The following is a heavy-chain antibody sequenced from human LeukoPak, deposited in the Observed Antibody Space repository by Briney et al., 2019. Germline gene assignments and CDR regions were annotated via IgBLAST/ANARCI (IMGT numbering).Heavy chain of an antibody. CDR3: ARGWGAVAGPFDY. D-gene: IGHD6-19*01. J-gene: IGHJ4*02. CDR1: GVSVSTNSAA. CDR2: TYYRSQWYN. V-gene: IGHV6-1*01. Sequence: SQTLSLTCAISGVSVSTNSAAWNWIRPSPSRGLEWLVRTYYRSQWYNDYAVSVKSRITINPDTSKNQFSLQLNSVTPEDTAVYYCARGWGAVAGPFDYWGQGTLVTVSS.